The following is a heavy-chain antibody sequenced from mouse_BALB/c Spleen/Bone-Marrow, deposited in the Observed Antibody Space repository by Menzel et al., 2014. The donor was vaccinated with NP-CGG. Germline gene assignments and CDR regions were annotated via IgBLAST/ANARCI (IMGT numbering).Heavy chain of an antibody. D-gene: IGHD1-1*01. CDR1: GFSLTSYG. CDR3: ARDNYGSRVFDY. CDR2: IWAGGST. V-gene: IGHV2-9*02. Sequence: VKLQESGPGLVAPSQSLSITCTVSGFSLTSYGVHWVRQPPGKDLEWLGVIWAGGSTNYNSALMSRLSISKDNSKSQVFLKMNSLQTDDTAMYYCARDNYGSRVFDYWGQGTTLTVSS. J-gene: IGHJ2*01.